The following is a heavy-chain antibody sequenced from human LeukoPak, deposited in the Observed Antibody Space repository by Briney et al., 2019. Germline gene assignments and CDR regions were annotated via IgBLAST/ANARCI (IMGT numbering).Heavy chain of an antibody. CDR1: GFTFSNYE. D-gene: IGHD7-27*01. J-gene: IGHJ3*02. Sequence: GGSLRLSCAASGFTFSNYEMNWVRQAPGKELDWISYISGSGGIMFYADSVKGRFTISRDNAKNSLYLQMNSLRAEDTAVYYCARTELGTDAFDIWGQGTMVTVSS. CDR2: ISGSGGIM. V-gene: IGHV3-48*03. CDR3: ARTELGTDAFDI.